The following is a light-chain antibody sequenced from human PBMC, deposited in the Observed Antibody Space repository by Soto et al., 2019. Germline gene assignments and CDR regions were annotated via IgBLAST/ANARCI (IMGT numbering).Light chain of an antibody. Sequence: EVVMTQSPAILSVSPGEGATLSCRASQNVNSNLAWYQQKPGQAPRLLIYAASARAAGVPARFSGSGSGTAFTLTVSSLQSEDFAVFYCQQYQSWPLTFGGGAKVEIK. CDR2: AAS. CDR1: QNVNSN. CDR3: QQYQSWPLT. V-gene: IGKV3-15*01. J-gene: IGKJ4*01.